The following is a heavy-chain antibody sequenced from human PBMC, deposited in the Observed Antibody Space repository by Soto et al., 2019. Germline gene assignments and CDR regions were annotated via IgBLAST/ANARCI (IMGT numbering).Heavy chain of an antibody. V-gene: IGHV3-48*02. J-gene: IGHJ5*02. CDR2: ISSSSSTI. CDR1: GFTFSSYS. D-gene: IGHD5-12*01. Sequence: EVQLVESGGGLVQPGGSLRLSCAASGFTFSSYSMNWVRQAPGKGLEWVSYISSSSSTIYYADSVKGRFTISRDTAKNSLYLQTNSLRDADTAVYYCARGGYHGSSQVDNNWCDPWGQGTLVTVS. CDR3: ARGGYHGSSQVDNNWCDP.